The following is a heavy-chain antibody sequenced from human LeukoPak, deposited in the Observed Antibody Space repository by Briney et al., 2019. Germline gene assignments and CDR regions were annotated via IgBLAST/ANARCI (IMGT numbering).Heavy chain of an antibody. CDR1: GFTFSSYW. D-gene: IGHD3-10*01. Sequence: GGSLRLSCAASGFTFSSYWMHWVRQAPGKGLVWVSRINSDGSSTSYADSVKGRFTISRDNAKNTLYLQMNSLRAEDTAVYYCATDEHYYGSGSYSPYWDQGTLVTVSS. J-gene: IGHJ4*02. CDR3: ATDEHYYGSGSYSPY. V-gene: IGHV3-74*01. CDR2: INSDGSST.